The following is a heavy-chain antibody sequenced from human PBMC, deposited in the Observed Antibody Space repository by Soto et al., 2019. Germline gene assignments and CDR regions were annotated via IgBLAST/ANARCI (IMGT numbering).Heavy chain of an antibody. CDR3: TRDLGGESDY. CDR1: GFTLSNYW. V-gene: IGHV3-74*01. Sequence: EVQLVESGGGLVQPGGSLRLSCAASGFTLSNYWMHWVRQVPGKGLVWVSVIYRDGSTTRYADSVKGRLTISRDNGKNTLYLQRNSLTAEDTAVYDGTRDLGGESDYWGQGTLVTVSS. J-gene: IGHJ4*02. D-gene: IGHD3-16*01. CDR2: IYRDGSTT.